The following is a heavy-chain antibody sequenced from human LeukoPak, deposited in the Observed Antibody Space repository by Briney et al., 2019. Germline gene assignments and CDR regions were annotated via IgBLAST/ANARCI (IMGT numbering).Heavy chain of an antibody. V-gene: IGHV3-21*01. CDR1: GFTFSSYW. CDR2: ITNTGTYV. J-gene: IGHJ4*02. CDR3: ARALTLVRGTTDY. Sequence: GGSLRLSCAASGFTFSSYWMSWVRQAPGKGLEWVASITNTGTYVYYGAAVKGRCTVSRDNGKDSMYLQLSSLRVEDTAMYYCARALTLVRGTTDYWGQGTLVAVSS. D-gene: IGHD3-10*01.